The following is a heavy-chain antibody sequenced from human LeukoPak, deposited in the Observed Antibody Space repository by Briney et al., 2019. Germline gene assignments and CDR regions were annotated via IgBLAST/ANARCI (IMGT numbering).Heavy chain of an antibody. D-gene: IGHD5-12*01. V-gene: IGHV4-59*01. Sequence: SETLSLTCTVSGGSISSYYWSWIRQPPGKGLEWVGYIYYGGSTNYNPSLKSRVTISVDTSKNQFSLKLSSVTAADTAVYYCARALRKTWLHGYYGMDVWGQGTTVTVSS. CDR2: IYYGGST. CDR3: ARALRKTWLHGYYGMDV. CDR1: GGSISSYY. J-gene: IGHJ6*02.